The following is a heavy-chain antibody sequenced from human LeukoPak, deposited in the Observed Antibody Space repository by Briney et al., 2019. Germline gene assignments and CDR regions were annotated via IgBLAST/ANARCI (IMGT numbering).Heavy chain of an antibody. J-gene: IGHJ4*02. CDR1: GGSFSGYY. CDR3: ARVDPSSSSDY. CDR2: INHSGST. V-gene: IGHV4-34*01. Sequence: SETLSLTCAVYGGSFSGYYRSWIRQPPGKGLEWIGEINHSGSTNYNPSLKSRVTISVDTSKNQFSLKLSSVTAADTAVYYCARVDPSSSSDYWGQGTLVTVSS. D-gene: IGHD6-13*01.